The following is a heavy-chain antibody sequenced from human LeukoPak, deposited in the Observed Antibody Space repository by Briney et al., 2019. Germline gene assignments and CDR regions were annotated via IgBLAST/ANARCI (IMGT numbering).Heavy chain of an antibody. V-gene: IGHV3-7*04. CDR2: IKQDGSKK. CDR1: GFTFDNYA. D-gene: IGHD5-24*01. CDR3: TRVGYIDEGIDY. Sequence: GGSLRLSCAASGFTFDNYAMSWVRQAPGKGLEWVANIKQDGSKKSYVDSVKGRFTISRDNAKNSLYLQMNSLRAEDTAIYYCTRVGYIDEGIDYWGQGTLVTVSS. J-gene: IGHJ4*02.